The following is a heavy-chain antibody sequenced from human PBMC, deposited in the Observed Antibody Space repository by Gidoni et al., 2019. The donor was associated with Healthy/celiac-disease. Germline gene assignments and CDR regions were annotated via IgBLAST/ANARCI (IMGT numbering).Heavy chain of an antibody. CDR1: GGSLSSYY. D-gene: IGHD6-19*01. CDR2: IDYSGIT. J-gene: IGHJ3*02. V-gene: IGHV4-59*01. CDR3: ARVLPGAVAGAGEI. Sequence: QVQLQESGPGLVKPSETLSLTCTVSGGSLSSYYWSWIRQPPGKVLEWIGYIDYSGITNYNPSLKSRVTISVDTSKNQCSLKLSSVTAADTAVYYCARVLPGAVAGAGEIWGQGTMVTVSS.